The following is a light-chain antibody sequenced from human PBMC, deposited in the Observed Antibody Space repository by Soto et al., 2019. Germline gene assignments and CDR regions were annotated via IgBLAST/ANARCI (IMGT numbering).Light chain of an antibody. J-gene: IGKJ1*01. CDR2: LGS. CDR1: QSFLHSNGYNY. Sequence: IVMTPSPLSLPVTPGEPASISCRSSQSFLHSNGYNYLDWYLQKPGQSPQLLIYLGSNRASGVPDRFSGSGSGTDFTLKISRVEAEDVGVYYCMQALQTPWTFGQGT. V-gene: IGKV2-28*01. CDR3: MQALQTPWT.